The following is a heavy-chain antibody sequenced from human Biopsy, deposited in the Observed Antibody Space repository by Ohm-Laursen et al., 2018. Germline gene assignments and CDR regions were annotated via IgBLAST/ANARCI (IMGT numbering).Heavy chain of an antibody. J-gene: IGHJ4*02. D-gene: IGHD6-19*01. CDR1: GFSFTGYY. Sequence: ASVKVSCKASGFSFTGYYMHWVRQAPGQGLEWMGMINPSGSTTSYPQIFQGRVTMTRDTSKSTVYMELSSLRSADTAVYFCARNTGWYGDLYYFDYWGLGTLVTVSS. CDR3: ARNTGWYGDLYYFDY. CDR2: INPSGSTT. V-gene: IGHV1-46*01.